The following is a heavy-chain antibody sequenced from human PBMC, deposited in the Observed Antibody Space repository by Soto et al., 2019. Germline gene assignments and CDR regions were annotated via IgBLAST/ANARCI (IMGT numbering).Heavy chain of an antibody. Sequence: GESLKISCNGSGYSFTSYWIGWVRQMPGKGLEWMGIIYPGDSDTRYSPSFQGQVTISADKSISTAYLQWSSLKASDTAMYYCASPSSSSFSYYYGMDVWGQGTTVTVSS. CDR1: GYSFTSYW. CDR2: IYPGDSDT. V-gene: IGHV5-51*01. CDR3: ASPSSSSFSYYYGMDV. J-gene: IGHJ6*02. D-gene: IGHD6-6*01.